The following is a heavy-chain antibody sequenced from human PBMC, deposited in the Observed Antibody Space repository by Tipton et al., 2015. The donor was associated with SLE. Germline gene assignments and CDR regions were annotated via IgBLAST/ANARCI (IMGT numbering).Heavy chain of an antibody. CDR3: AKEDIAMAPGFDY. V-gene: IGHV3-30*02. CDR2: IRYDGSNK. D-gene: IGHD5-18*01. CDR1: GFIFSSYA. J-gene: IGHJ4*02. Sequence: SLRLSCAASGFIFSSYAMHWVRQAPGKGLEWVAFIRYDGSNKYYADSVKGRFTISRDNSKNTLYLQMNSLRTEDTAVYNCAKEDIAMAPGFDYWGQGTLVTVSS.